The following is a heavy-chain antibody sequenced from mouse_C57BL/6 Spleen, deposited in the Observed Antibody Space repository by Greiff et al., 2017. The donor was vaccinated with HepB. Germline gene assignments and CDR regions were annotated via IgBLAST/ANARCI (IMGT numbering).Heavy chain of an antibody. CDR1: GYTFTDYY. V-gene: IGHV1-77*01. Sequence: QVQLQQSGAELVKPGASVKISCKASGYTFTDYYINWVKQRPGQGLEWIGKIGPGSGSTYYNEKFKGKATLTADKSSSTAYMQLSSLTSEDSAVYFCASISYGNYTSYWYFDVWGTGTTVTVSS. CDR3: ASISYGNYTSYWYFDV. CDR2: IGPGSGST. D-gene: IGHD2-1*01. J-gene: IGHJ1*03.